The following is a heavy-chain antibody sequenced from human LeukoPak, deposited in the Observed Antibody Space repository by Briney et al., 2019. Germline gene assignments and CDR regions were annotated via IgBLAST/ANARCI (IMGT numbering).Heavy chain of an antibody. V-gene: IGHV4-59*08. Sequence: SETLSLTCTVSGGSVRTYYWSWIRQPPGKGLEWIAYIYDSGNTHYNPSLKSRVTIAVDRSENQVSLKLSSVTATDTAVYYCARGTTVTTPPRYYYGMDVWGQGTTVTVSS. CDR1: GGSVRTYY. CDR3: ARGTTVTTPPRYYYGMDV. CDR2: IYDSGNT. D-gene: IGHD4-17*01. J-gene: IGHJ6*02.